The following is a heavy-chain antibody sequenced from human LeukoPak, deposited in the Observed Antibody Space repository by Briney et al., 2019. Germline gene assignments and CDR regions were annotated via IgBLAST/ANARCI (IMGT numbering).Heavy chain of an antibody. CDR2: VWYDGSHQ. D-gene: IGHD3-22*01. Sequence: GGSLRLSCAASGFPFSGSGMHWVRQAPGKGLEWVAVVWYDGSHQYYADSVKGRFTISRDNSKNTLYLQMNSLRAEDTAVYYCAKVRQSYYDSSGFYFQHWGQGTLVTVSS. CDR3: AKVRQSYYDSSGFYFQH. J-gene: IGHJ1*01. CDR1: GFPFSGSG. V-gene: IGHV3-30*02.